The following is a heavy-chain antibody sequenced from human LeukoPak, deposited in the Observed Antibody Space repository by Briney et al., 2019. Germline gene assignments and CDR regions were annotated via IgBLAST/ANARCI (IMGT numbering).Heavy chain of an antibody. CDR3: ARDSSGGSYSPFDY. CDR2: INTDGSST. J-gene: IGHJ4*02. V-gene: IGHV3-74*01. D-gene: IGHD1-26*01. CDR1: GFTFSSYW. Sequence: WGSLRLSCAASGFTFSSYWMHWVRQAPGKGLVWVSRINTDGSSTSYADSVRGRFTISRDNAKNTLYLQMNSLRAEDTAVYYCARDSSGGSYSPFDYWGQGTLVTVSS.